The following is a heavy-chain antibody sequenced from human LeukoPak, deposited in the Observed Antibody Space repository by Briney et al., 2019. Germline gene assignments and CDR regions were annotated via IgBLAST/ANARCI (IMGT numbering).Heavy chain of an antibody. CDR2: IKEDGSEK. J-gene: IGHJ4*02. D-gene: IGHD3-10*01. CDR1: GFTFSSYW. V-gene: IGHV3-7*03. CDR3: ARSIMGGGAFDY. Sequence: PGGSLRVSCAASGFTFSSYWLNWVRQTPGKGLEWVANIKEDGSEKYHVDSVEGRFTISRDNAKCSLYLQMNSLRAEDTALYYCARSIMGGGAFDYWGQGTQVTVSS.